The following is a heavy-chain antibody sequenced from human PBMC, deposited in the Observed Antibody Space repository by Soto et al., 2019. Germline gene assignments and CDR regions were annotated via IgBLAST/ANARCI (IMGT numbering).Heavy chain of an antibody. D-gene: IGHD1-1*01. CDR3: ARGKSRDAYNPLGY. J-gene: IGHJ4*02. CDR2: IYTAGPT. Sequence: PGGSLRLSCAASGFTVSNYYMSWVRQAPGRGLQWVSVIYTAGPTYYADSVKGRFTISRDESKNTLYFHMDNLRAEDTATYYCARGKSRDAYNPLGYWGPGTLVTVSS. V-gene: IGHV3-53*01. CDR1: GFTVSNYY.